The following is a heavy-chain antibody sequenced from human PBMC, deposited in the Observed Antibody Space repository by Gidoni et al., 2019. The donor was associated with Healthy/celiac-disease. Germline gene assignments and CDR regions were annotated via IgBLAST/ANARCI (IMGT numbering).Heavy chain of an antibody. CDR1: GGSFSVYY. J-gene: IGHJ3*02. CDR2: ISHSGNT. V-gene: IGHV4-34*01. CDR3: ATSVVVPAAIIDI. D-gene: IGHD2-2*02. Sequence: QVQLQQWGAGLLKPSETVSLTCVVYGGSFSVYYWSWIRQSPGKGLEWIGEISHSGNTNYNPSLKSRVTISVDTSKNQFSLKLSSVTAADTAVYYCATSVVVPAAIIDIWGQGTMVTVSS.